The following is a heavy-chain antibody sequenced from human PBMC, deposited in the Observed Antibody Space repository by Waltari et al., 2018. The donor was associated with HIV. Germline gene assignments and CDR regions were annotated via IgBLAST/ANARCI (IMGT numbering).Heavy chain of an antibody. CDR3: AKDRALTGTTVGAEETDYYYGMDV. J-gene: IGHJ6*02. CDR1: GFTFSSYG. Sequence: QVQLVESGGGVVQPGGSLRLSCAASGFTFSSYGMHWVRQAPGKGLEWVAFIRYDGSNKYYADSVKGRFTISRDNSKNTLYLQMNSLRAEDTAVYYCAKDRALTGTTVGAEETDYYYGMDVWGQGTTVTVSS. CDR2: IRYDGSNK. V-gene: IGHV3-30*02. D-gene: IGHD1-7*01.